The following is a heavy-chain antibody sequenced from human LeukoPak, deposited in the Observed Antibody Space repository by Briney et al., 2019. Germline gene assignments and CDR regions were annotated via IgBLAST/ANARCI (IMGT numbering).Heavy chain of an antibody. CDR3: ARVGAATYAFDI. V-gene: IGHV3-74*01. CDR2: IKSDGSST. J-gene: IGHJ3*02. Sequence: GGSLRLSCAASGFTFSSYWMHWVRQAPGKGLVWVSRIKSDGSSTSYADSVKGRFTISGDNAKNTLYLQMNSLRAEDTAVYYCARVGAATYAFDIWGQGTMVTVSS. CDR1: GFTFSSYW. D-gene: IGHD3-16*01.